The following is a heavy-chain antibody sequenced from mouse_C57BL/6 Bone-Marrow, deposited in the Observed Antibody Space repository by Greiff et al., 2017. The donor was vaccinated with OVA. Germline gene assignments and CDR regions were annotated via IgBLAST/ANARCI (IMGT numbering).Heavy chain of an antibody. V-gene: IGHV1-15*01. Sequence: VQLQQSGAELVRPGASVTLSCKASGYTFTDYEMHWVKQTPVQGLEWIGAIDPETGGTAYNQKFTGKAILTADKSSSTAYMELRSLTSEDSAVYYCTKIRGFYYEYAFAYWGQGTLVTVSA. CDR1: GYTFTDYE. CDR3: TKIRGFYYEYAFAY. D-gene: IGHD2-4*01. J-gene: IGHJ3*01. CDR2: IDPETGGT.